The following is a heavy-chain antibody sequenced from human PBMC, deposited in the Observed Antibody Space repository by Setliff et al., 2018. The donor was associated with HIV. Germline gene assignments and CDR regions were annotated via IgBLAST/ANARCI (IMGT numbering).Heavy chain of an antibody. CDR3: AKAGSTSWEFDF. V-gene: IGHV3-23*01. J-gene: IGHJ4*02. Sequence: PGGSLRLSCAASGFTFSSYSMNWVRQAPGKGLEWVSTITSRAGTKYYADSVKGRFTISRDNSKNMLYVEMKNLRVEDTALYYCAKAGSTSWEFDFWGQGVLVTVSS. D-gene: IGHD6-13*01. CDR2: ITSRAGTK. CDR1: GFTFSSYS.